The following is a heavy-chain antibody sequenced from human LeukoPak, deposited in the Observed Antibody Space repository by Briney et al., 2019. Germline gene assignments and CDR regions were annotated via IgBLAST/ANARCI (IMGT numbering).Heavy chain of an antibody. J-gene: IGHJ4*02. V-gene: IGHV3-33*01. D-gene: IGHD6-6*01. CDR2: VWYDGSNK. Sequence: GGSLRLSCAASGFTFSSYGMHWVRQAPVKGLEWVAVVWYDGSNKYYADSVKGRFTISRDNSKNTLYLQMNSLRAEDTAVYYCARDDMSIAARPLDYWGQGTLVTVSS. CDR3: ARDDMSIAARPLDY. CDR1: GFTFSSYG.